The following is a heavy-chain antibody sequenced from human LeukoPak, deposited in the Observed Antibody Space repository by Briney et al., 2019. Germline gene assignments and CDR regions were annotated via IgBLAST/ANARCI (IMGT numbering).Heavy chain of an antibody. Sequence: GGSLRLSCAASGFSFSSYGIHWVRQAPGKGLEWVAVTSYDGSNKYYADSVKGRFTISRDNSKNTQYLQMNSLRAEDTAVYYCANDPTVIRLPIGYWGQGTLVTVSS. CDR3: ANDPTVIRLPIGY. J-gene: IGHJ4*02. CDR1: GFSFSSYG. D-gene: IGHD4-17*01. V-gene: IGHV3-30*18. CDR2: TSYDGSNK.